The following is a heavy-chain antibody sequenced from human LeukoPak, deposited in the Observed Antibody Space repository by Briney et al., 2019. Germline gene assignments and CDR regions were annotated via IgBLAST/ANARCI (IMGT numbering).Heavy chain of an antibody. V-gene: IGHV4-30-2*01. J-gene: IGHJ3*02. CDR3: ARDLRDDDAFDI. Sequence: SETLSLTCAVYGGSFSGYSWSWIRQPPGKGLEWIGYIYHSGSTYYNPSLKSRVTISVDRSKNQFSLKLSSVTAADTAVYYCARDLRDDDAFDIWGQGTMVTVSS. CDR1: GGSFSGYS. CDR2: IYHSGST. D-gene: IGHD5-24*01.